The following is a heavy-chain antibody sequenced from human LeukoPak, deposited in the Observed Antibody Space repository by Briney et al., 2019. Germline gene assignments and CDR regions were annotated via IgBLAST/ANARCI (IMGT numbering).Heavy chain of an antibody. CDR2: IYYSGST. D-gene: IGHD6-13*01. V-gene: IGHV4-59*12. CDR1: GGSTSVYY. Sequence: SETLSLTCTVSGGSTSVYYWSWIRQPPGKGLEWIGHIYYSGSTNYNPSLKSRVTISLDTSKNQFSLKLSSVTAADTAVYYCARGVNWIDPWGQGTLVTVSS. J-gene: IGHJ5*02. CDR3: ARGVNWIDP.